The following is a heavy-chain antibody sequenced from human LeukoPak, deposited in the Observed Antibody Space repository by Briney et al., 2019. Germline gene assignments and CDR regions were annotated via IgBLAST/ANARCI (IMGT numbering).Heavy chain of an antibody. CDR1: GDSISSTSFY. J-gene: IGHJ5*01. Sequence: SETLSLTCSVSGDSISSTSFYWGWIRQPPGKGLEWIGSIFYSGATYYTPSLKSRVTLSLDTSKNHFSLRLTSVTAADTAVYYCARQIAVVEPTDPNWFDSWGQGTLVTVSS. D-gene: IGHD2-21*01. CDR3: ARQIAVVEPTDPNWFDS. V-gene: IGHV4-39*07. CDR2: IFYSGAT.